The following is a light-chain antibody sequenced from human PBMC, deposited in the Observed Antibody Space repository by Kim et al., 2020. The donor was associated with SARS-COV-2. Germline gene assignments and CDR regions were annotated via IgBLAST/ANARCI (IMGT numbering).Light chain of an antibody. Sequence: SYELTQPPSVPVTPGQTASITCSGDKLGDKYACWYQQKPGQSPVPVIYQDSKRPSGIPDRFSGSNSGNTATLTISGTQAMDEADYYCQAWDSSNVVFGGGTRRTVL. CDR1: KLGDKY. J-gene: IGLJ2*01. V-gene: IGLV3-1*01. CDR3: QAWDSSNVV. CDR2: QDS.